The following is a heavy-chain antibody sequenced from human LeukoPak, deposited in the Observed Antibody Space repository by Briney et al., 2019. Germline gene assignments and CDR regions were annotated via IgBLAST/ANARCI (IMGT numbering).Heavy chain of an antibody. CDR1: GFTFSSYA. J-gene: IGHJ4*02. Sequence: GGSLRLSCAASGFTFSSYAMCWVRQAPGKGLEWVSRINSDGSSTSYADSVKGRFTISRDNAKNTLYLQMNSLRAEDTAVYYCARELPDRAAVDYWGQGTLVTVSS. D-gene: IGHD1-14*01. CDR2: INSDGSST. CDR3: ARELPDRAAVDY. V-gene: IGHV3-74*01.